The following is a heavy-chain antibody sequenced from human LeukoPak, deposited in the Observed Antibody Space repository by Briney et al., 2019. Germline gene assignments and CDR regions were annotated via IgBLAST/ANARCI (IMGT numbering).Heavy chain of an antibody. Sequence: PSDTLSLTCAVYGGSFSGYYWSWIRQPPGKGLEWIGEINHSGSTNYNPSLKSRVTISVDTSKNQFSLKLSSVTAADTAVYYCARTTVTTWSFYYYGMDVWGQGTTVTVSS. D-gene: IGHD4-4*01. J-gene: IGHJ6*02. CDR1: GGSFSGYY. CDR2: INHSGST. V-gene: IGHV4-34*01. CDR3: ARTTVTTWSFYYYGMDV.